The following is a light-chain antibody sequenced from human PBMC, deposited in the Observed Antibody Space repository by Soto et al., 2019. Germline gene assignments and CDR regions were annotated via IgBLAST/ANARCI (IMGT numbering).Light chain of an antibody. CDR1: QSVSSY. CDR3: QQYGSSPIT. Sequence: EIGLTQSPATLSLSPGERATLSCRASQSVSSYLAWYQQKPDQSPRLLIYATSTRAAGIPDRFSGSGSGTDFTLTISRLEPEDFAVYYCQQYGSSPITFGQGTRLEIK. J-gene: IGKJ5*01. V-gene: IGKV3-20*01. CDR2: ATS.